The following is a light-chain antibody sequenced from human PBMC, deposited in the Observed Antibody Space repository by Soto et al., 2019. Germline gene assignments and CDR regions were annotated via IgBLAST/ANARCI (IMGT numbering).Light chain of an antibody. V-gene: IGLV4-60*02. J-gene: IGLJ2*01. CDR1: SGHSTYI. CDR3: ETWDTNVVV. CDR2: LEGSGSY. Sequence: QPVLTQSSSASASLGSSVKLTCTLSSGHSTYIIAWHQQQPGKAPRYLMKLEGSGSYNKGSGIPDRFSGSSSGADRYPTISYLRFEEEADYYCETWDTNVVVFGGGTKLTVL.